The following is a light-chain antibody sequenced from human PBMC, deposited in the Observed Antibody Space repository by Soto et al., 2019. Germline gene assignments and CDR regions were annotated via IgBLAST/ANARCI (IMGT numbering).Light chain of an antibody. CDR3: QVWDTSSDHPV. V-gene: IGLV3-21*01. J-gene: IGLJ2*01. Sequence: SYELTQPPSVSVAPGQTASISCGGNNIGIKDVYWYQQQPGQAPVLVIYDNRDRPSGIPERFSGSNSGNTATLTISRVEAGDGADYYCQVWDTSSDHPVFGGGTKLPVL. CDR1: NIGIKD. CDR2: DNR.